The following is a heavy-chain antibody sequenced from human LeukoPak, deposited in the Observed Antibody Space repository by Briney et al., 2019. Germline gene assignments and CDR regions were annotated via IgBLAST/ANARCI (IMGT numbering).Heavy chain of an antibody. CDR2: IKSKIDGGTT. CDR3: TTDSSGYVTDY. V-gene: IGHV3-15*01. CDR1: GFTFNNAW. J-gene: IGHJ4*02. D-gene: IGHD5-12*01. Sequence: TGGSLRLSCAASGFTFNNAWMGWVRQAPGKGLEWVGRIKSKIDGGTTDYAAPVKGRFTISRDDSKNTVHLQMNSLKTEDTALYYCTTDSSGYVTDYWRQGTLVTVSS.